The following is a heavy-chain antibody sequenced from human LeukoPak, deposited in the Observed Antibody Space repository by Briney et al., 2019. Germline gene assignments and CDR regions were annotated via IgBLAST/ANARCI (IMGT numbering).Heavy chain of an antibody. V-gene: IGHV3-7*01. CDR2: INQAGSEK. J-gene: IGHJ4*02. Sequence: GGSLRLSCAASGFTFSRYWMSWVRQAPGKGLEWVADINQAGSEKLYVDSVKGRFTISRDNAKISLYLQMNSLRAEDTAVYYRARVTPGGVGSFDYWGQGTLVTVSS. D-gene: IGHD3-10*01. CDR1: GFTFSRYW. CDR3: ARVTPGGVGSFDY.